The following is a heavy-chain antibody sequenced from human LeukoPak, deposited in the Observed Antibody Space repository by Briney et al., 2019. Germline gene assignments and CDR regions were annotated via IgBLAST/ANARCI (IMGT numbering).Heavy chain of an antibody. CDR1: GFTFSSYG. CDR3: ARDLGYCSGGSCYPYYFDY. Sequence: GGSLRLSCAASGFTFSSYGMHWVRQASGKGLEWVAVIWYDGSNKYYADSVKGRFTISRDNSKNTLYLQMNSLRAEDTAVYYCARDLGYCSGGSCYPYYFDYWGQGTLVTVSS. CDR2: IWYDGSNK. J-gene: IGHJ4*02. D-gene: IGHD2-15*01. V-gene: IGHV3-33*01.